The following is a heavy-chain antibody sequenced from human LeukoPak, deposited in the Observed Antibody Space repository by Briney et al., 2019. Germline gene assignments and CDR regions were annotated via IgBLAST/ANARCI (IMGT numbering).Heavy chain of an antibody. D-gene: IGHD2-2*01. CDR1: GFTFSIYS. J-gene: IGHJ4*02. CDR2: ISSSNST. CDR3: ARGPSCTSISCYTTGLFDY. V-gene: IGHV3-21*01. Sequence: GGSLRLSCTASGFTFSIYSMSWVRQAPGKGLEWVSSISSSNSTYYADSVKGQFTISRDNAKNSLYLQMNSLRAGDTAVYYCARGPSCTSISCYTTGLFDYWGQGTLVTVSS.